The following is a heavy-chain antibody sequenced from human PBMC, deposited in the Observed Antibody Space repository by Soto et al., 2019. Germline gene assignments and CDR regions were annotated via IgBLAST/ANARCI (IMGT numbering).Heavy chain of an antibody. CDR2: INPNSGGT. CDR3: ARHLVDDAFDI. Sequence: ASVKVSCKASGYTFTGYYMHWVRQAPGQGLEWMGWINPNSGGTNYAQKFQGWVTISVDTSKNQFSLKLSSVTAADTAVYYCARHLVDDAFDIWGQGTMVTVSS. J-gene: IGHJ3*02. CDR1: GYTFTGYY. V-gene: IGHV1-2*04.